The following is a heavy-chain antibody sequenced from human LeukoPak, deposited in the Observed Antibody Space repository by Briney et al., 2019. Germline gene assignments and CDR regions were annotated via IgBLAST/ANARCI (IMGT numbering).Heavy chain of an antibody. CDR1: GYTFTSYD. Sequence: GASVKVSCKASGYTFTSYDINWVRQATGQGLEWMGWINLNSGDTGYAQNFQGRLTMTRDTSINTAYMELSTLSSEDTAFYYCARVTGSIDYWGQGTLVTVSS. J-gene: IGHJ4*02. CDR2: INLNSGDT. D-gene: IGHD1-26*01. CDR3: ARVTGSIDY. V-gene: IGHV1-8*01.